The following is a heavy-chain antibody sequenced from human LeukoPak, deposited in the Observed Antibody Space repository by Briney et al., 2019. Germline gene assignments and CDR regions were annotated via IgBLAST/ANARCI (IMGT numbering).Heavy chain of an antibody. CDR1: GDTFSSYY. Sequence: ASVKVSCKASGDTFSSYYMHWVRQAPGQGLEWMGIINPSGGSTNYAQKFQGRLTMTRDMSTSTVYMELSSLRSDDTAVYYCAVTMVRGVIGWFDPWGQGTLVTVSS. V-gene: IGHV1-46*01. CDR2: INPSGGST. CDR3: AVTMVRGVIGWFDP. J-gene: IGHJ5*02. D-gene: IGHD3-10*01.